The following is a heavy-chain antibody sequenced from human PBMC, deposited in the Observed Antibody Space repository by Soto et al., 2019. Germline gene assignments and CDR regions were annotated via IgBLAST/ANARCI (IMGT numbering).Heavy chain of an antibody. J-gene: IGHJ5*02. CDR1: GYTFTSYG. D-gene: IGHD2-2*01. V-gene: IGHV1-18*01. Sequence: ASVKVSCKASGYTFTSYGISWVRQAPGQGLEWMGWISAYNGNTNYAQKLQGRVTMTTDTSTSTAYMELRSLRSDDTAVYYCARAILRYCSSTSCYLSWFEPWGQRTLVKVSS. CDR3: ARAILRYCSSTSCYLSWFEP. CDR2: ISAYNGNT.